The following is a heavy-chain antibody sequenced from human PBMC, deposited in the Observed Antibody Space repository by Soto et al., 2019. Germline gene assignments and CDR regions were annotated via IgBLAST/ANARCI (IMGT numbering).Heavy chain of an antibody. V-gene: IGHV1-8*02. D-gene: IGHD5-18*01. J-gene: IGHJ4*02. Sequence: QVQLVQSGAEVKKPGASVKVSCKASGYIFTSYDINWVRQATGQRLEWMGWMNPNSGNAGSVQKFQGRFTMTRNTSIATAYMELCSLRSEDSAVYYCARSQRGYSVADSWGQGTLVSVSS. CDR3: ARSQRGYSVADS. CDR2: MNPNSGNA. CDR1: GYIFTSYD.